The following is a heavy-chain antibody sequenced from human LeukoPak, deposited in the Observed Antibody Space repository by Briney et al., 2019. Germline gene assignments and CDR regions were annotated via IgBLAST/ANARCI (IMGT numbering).Heavy chain of an antibody. CDR3: ARDVVRYFDSLLSGYYYGMDV. D-gene: IGHD3-9*01. CDR1: RYTFTSYG. Sequence: ASVKVSCKASRYTFTSYGISWVRQAPGQGLEWMGWISAFNGNTSYAQKLLGRVTMTTDTSTSTAYMELRSLRSDDTAVYYCARDVVRYFDSLLSGYYYGMDVWGQGTTVTVSS. V-gene: IGHV1-18*01. CDR2: ISAFNGNT. J-gene: IGHJ6*02.